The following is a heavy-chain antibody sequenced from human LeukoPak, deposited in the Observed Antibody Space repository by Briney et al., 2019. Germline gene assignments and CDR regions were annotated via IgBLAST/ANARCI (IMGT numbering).Heavy chain of an antibody. Sequence: GGSLRLSCAASGFILSSYWMSWVRQAPGKGLEWVANIKQDGSEKHYVDSVKGRFTISRDNAKNSLYLQMNSLRAEDTGVYYCARYSGNPASFEYWGQGTLVTVPS. V-gene: IGHV3-7*01. CDR1: GFILSSYW. CDR3: ARYSGNPASFEY. D-gene: IGHD1-26*01. CDR2: IKQDGSEK. J-gene: IGHJ4*02.